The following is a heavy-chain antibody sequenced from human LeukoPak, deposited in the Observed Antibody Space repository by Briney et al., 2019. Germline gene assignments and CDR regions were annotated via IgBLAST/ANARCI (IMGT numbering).Heavy chain of an antibody. D-gene: IGHD1-26*01. CDR2: FDPEDGET. CDR1: GYTLTELS. CDR3: ARGGELLTQRVYFDY. J-gene: IGHJ4*02. V-gene: IGHV1-24*01. Sequence: ASVKVSCKVSGYTLTELSMHWVRQAPGKGLEWMGGFDPEDGETIYAQKFQGRVTMTEVTSTDTAYMELSSLRSEDTAVYYCARGGELLTQRVYFDYWGQGTLVTVSS.